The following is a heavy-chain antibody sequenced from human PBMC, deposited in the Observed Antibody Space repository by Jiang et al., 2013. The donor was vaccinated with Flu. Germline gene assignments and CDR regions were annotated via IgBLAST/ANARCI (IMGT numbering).Heavy chain of an antibody. V-gene: IGHV3-23*01. CDR1: GFTFNSYA. J-gene: IGHJ6*02. D-gene: IGHD1-7*01. Sequence: RLFCAASGFTFNSYAMNWVRQAPGKGLEWVSTISGSASNTYYADSVKGRFTISRDNSKNTLYLQMNSLRAEDTAIYYCAKEGPELREYHYYYAMDVWGQGTTVTVSS. CDR3: AKEGPELREYHYYYAMDV. CDR2: ISGSASNT.